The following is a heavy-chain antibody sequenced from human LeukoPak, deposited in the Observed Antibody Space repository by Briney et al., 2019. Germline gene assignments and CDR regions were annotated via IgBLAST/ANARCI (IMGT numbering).Heavy chain of an antibody. D-gene: IGHD6-6*01. CDR1: GGPISSSSYY. J-gene: IGHJ5*02. V-gene: IGHV4-39*07. CDR3: ARASEYSSSFWFDP. Sequence: SETLSLTCTVSGGPISSSSYYWGWIRQPPGRGVEWIGSIYYSGSTYYNPSLKSRVTISVDTAKNQFSLKLSSVTAADTAVYYCARASEYSSSFWFDPWGQGTLVTVSS. CDR2: IYYSGST.